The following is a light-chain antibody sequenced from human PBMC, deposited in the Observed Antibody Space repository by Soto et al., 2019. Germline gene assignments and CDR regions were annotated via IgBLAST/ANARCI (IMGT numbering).Light chain of an antibody. CDR1: QSVTNNY. J-gene: IGKJ1*01. V-gene: IGKV3-20*01. CDR3: QQCARSPLT. CDR2: DAS. Sequence: EIVLTQSPGTLSLSPGESATLSCRASQSVTNNYLAWYLQKPGQAPRLLIADASRRATGIPDRFSGSGSGTEFTLTISRLEPEDFAVYYCQQCARSPLTFGQGTKVEMK.